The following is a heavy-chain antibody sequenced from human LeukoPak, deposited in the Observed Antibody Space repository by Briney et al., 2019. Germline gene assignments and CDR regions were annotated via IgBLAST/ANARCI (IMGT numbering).Heavy chain of an antibody. J-gene: IGHJ4*02. D-gene: IGHD3-3*01. CDR1: GGSISSSNW. CDR3: ASRQVVIITYFDY. CDR2: IYHSGST. V-gene: IGHV4-4*02. Sequence: SETLSLTCAVSGGSISSSNWWSWVRQPPGKGLEWIGEIYHSGSTNYNPSLKSRVTISVDTSKNQFSLKLSSVTAADTAVYYCASRQVVIITYFDYWGQGTLVTVSS.